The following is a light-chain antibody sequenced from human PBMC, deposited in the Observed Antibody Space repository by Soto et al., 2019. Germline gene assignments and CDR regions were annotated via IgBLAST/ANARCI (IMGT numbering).Light chain of an antibody. CDR1: TSDVGDYND. V-gene: IGLV2-11*01. Sequence: QSALAQPRSVSGSPGQSVTISCTGTTSDVGDYNDVSWYQQRPGKAPKLMIYDASKRPSGVPDRFSGSKSGNPASLTISGLQAEDEADYYCCSYAGTYTLVFGTGTKVTVL. CDR2: DAS. CDR3: CSYAGTYTLV. J-gene: IGLJ1*01.